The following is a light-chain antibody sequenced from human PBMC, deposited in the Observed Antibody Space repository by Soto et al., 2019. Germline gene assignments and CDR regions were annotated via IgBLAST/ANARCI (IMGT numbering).Light chain of an antibody. Sequence: EIVLTQSPGTLSLSPGERATLSCRASQSVSSSYLAWYQQKPGQAPRLLIYGASSRATGIPDRFSGSGSGTDFILTISRLEPEDFALYYCQQYGSSPWTFGKGTKV. CDR1: QSVSSSY. J-gene: IGKJ1*01. CDR3: QQYGSSPWT. V-gene: IGKV3-20*01. CDR2: GAS.